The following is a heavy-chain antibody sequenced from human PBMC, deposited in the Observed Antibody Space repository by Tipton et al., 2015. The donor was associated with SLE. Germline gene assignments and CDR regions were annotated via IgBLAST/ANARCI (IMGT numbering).Heavy chain of an antibody. CDR2: IYYSGST. J-gene: IGHJ4*02. CDR3: AREQRLVLDY. D-gene: IGHD6-19*01. Sequence: TLSLTCTVSGGSISSSSYYWGWIRQPPGKGLEWIGSIYYSGSTYYNPSLKSRVTISVDTSKNQFSLKLSSVTAADTAVYYCAREQRLVLDYWGQGTLVSVSS. V-gene: IGHV4-39*07. CDR1: GGSISSSSYY.